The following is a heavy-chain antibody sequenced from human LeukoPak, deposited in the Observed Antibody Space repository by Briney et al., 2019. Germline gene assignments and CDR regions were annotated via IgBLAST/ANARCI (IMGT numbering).Heavy chain of an antibody. CDR1: GGSFSGYY. Sequence: SETLSLTCAVYGGSFSGYYWSWIRQPPGKGLEWIGEINHSGSTNYNPSLKSRVTISVDTSKNQFSLKLSSVTAADTAVYYCARGPYYYDSSGYPPPYYFDYWGQGTLVTVSS. V-gene: IGHV4-34*01. D-gene: IGHD3-22*01. CDR2: INHSGST. CDR3: ARGPYYYDSSGYPPPYYFDY. J-gene: IGHJ4*02.